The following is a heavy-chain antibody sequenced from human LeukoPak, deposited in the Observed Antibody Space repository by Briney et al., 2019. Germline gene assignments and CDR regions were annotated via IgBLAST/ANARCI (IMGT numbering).Heavy chain of an antibody. CDR1: GYTFTSYG. Sequence: ASVKVSCKASGYTFTSYGISWVRQAPGQGFQWMGRISAYNGNTNYAQKFQGRVTMTTDTSTSTAYMELRSLRSDDTAVYYCARDSGYFDWLPDYWGQGTLVTVSS. D-gene: IGHD3-9*01. J-gene: IGHJ4*02. CDR2: ISAYNGNT. CDR3: ARDSGYFDWLPDY. V-gene: IGHV1-18*01.